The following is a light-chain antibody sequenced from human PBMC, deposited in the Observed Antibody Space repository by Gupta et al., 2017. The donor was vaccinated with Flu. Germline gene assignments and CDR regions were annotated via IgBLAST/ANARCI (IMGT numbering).Light chain of an antibody. CDR2: GAS. CDR1: QVISSY. J-gene: IGKJ5*01. Sequence: DIQLTQSPSFLSASVGDRVTITCRASQVISSYLAWYQQKPGKAPKLLIYGASTWQSGVPSRFSGSGYGTEFTLTISSRQPEDFATYYCQQRNNYPPITFGQGTRLEIK. CDR3: QQRNNYPPIT. V-gene: IGKV1-9*01.